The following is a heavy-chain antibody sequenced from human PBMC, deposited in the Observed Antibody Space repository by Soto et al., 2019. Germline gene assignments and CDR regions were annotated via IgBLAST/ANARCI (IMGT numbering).Heavy chain of an antibody. CDR2: INPNSGGT. Sequence: ASVKVSCKASGYTFTGYYMHWVRQAPGQGLEWMGWINPNSGGTNYAQKFQGWVTMTRDTSISTAYMELSRLRSDDTAVYYCARGYHYYDSSGYYGYWGQGTLVTVSS. CDR1: GYTFTGYY. V-gene: IGHV1-2*04. D-gene: IGHD3-22*01. J-gene: IGHJ4*02. CDR3: ARGYHYYDSSGYYGY.